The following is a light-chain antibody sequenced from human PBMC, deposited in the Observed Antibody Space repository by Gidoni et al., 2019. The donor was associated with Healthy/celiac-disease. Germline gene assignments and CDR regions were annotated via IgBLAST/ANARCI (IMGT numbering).Light chain of an antibody. J-gene: IGLJ2*01. Sequence: QSVLTQPPSASGTPAQRVTIYCSGSSSNTGSNTVNWYQQLPGTAPKLLIYSNNQRPSGVPDRFSGSKSGTSASLAISGHQSEDEADYYCAAWDDSLNGMVFGGGTKLTVI. V-gene: IGLV1-44*01. CDR3: AAWDDSLNGMV. CDR2: SNN. CDR1: SSNTGSNT.